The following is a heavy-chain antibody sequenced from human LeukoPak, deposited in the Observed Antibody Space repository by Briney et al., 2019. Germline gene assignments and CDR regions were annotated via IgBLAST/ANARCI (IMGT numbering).Heavy chain of an antibody. CDR1: GFTFDDYA. D-gene: IGHD6-13*01. V-gene: IGHV3-9*01. CDR3: AKGHAHSSSWSDFDY. J-gene: IGHJ4*02. Sequence: GGSLRLSCAASGFTFDDYAMHWVRQAPGKGLEWVSGISWNSGSIGYADSVKGRFTISRDNAKNSLYLQMNSLRAEDTALYYCAKGHAHSSSWSDFDYWGQGTLVTVSS. CDR2: ISWNSGSI.